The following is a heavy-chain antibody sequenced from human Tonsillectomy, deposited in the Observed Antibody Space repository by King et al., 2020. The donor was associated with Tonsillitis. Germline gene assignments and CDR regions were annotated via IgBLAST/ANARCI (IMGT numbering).Heavy chain of an antibody. D-gene: IGHD6-19*01. J-gene: IGHJ4*02. CDR2: ISWNSGSI. CDR1: GFTFDDYA. V-gene: IGHV3-9*01. Sequence: VQLVESGGGLVQPGRSLRLSCAASGFTFDDYAMHWVRQAPGKGLEWVSGISWNSGSIGYADSVKGRFTISRDNAKNSLYLQMNSLRAEDTALYYCANDSIAVAGTDFDYWGQGTLVTVSS. CDR3: ANDSIAVAGTDFDY.